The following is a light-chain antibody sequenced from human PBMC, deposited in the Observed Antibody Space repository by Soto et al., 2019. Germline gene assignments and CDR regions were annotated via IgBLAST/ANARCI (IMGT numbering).Light chain of an antibody. Sequence: QSVLTQPPSASGSPGQSVTISCTGTSSDVGAYEYVSWYQHHPGRAPKLILYEVTKRPSGVPGRFSGSKSGNTASLTVSGLQAEDEADYYCSSSAGSSVVFGTGTKVTVL. J-gene: IGLJ1*01. CDR1: SSDVGAYEY. CDR2: EVT. V-gene: IGLV2-8*01. CDR3: SSSAGSSVV.